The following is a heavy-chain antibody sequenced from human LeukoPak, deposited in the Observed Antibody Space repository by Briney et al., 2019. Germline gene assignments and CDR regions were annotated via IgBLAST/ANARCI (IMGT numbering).Heavy chain of an antibody. Sequence: ASVKVSCKASGYTFTGYYMHWVRQAPGQGLEWMGWINPNSGGTNYAQKFQGRVTMTRDTSISTAYMELSRLRSDDTAVYYCARAGEYSSSWYWELDYWGQGTLVTVSS. CDR3: ARAGEYSSSWYWELDY. CDR2: INPNSGGT. CDR1: GYTFTGYY. D-gene: IGHD6-13*01. V-gene: IGHV1-2*02. J-gene: IGHJ4*02.